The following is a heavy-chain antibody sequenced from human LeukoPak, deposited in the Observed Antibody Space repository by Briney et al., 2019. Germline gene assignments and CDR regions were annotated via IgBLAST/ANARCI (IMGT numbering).Heavy chain of an antibody. D-gene: IGHD6-19*01. CDR1: GFTFSSYS. J-gene: IGHJ4*02. CDR3: ARTAYSSGWEGY. Sequence: GGSLRLSCAASGFTFSSYSMNSVRHAPRKRVVWVSYISSNSSSTYYAHSVKGRSTISRDNAKNSLYLQLNSLTAEDTAVYYCARTAYSSGWEGYWGQGTLVTVSS. V-gene: IGHV3-48*01. CDR2: ISSNSSST.